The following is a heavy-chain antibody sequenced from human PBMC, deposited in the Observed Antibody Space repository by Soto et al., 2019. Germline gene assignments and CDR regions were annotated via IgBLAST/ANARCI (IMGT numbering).Heavy chain of an antibody. CDR2: IFYSGST. CDR3: ARWESHYYMEV. J-gene: IGHJ6*03. D-gene: IGHD1-26*01. Sequence: SETLSLTCTVSGGSMSDYYWSWIRQTPGKGLQWIGYIFYSGSTNYNPSLKSRVTISIDTSKNQFSLKLSSVTAADTAAYHCARWESHYYMEVWGKGTTVTVSS. V-gene: IGHV4-59*01. CDR1: GGSMSDYY.